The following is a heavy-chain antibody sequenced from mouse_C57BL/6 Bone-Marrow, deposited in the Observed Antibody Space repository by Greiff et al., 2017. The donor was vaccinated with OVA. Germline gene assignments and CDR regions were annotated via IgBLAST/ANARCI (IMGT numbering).Heavy chain of an antibody. CDR1: GYTFTSYW. CDR2: IDPSDSET. D-gene: IGHD2-5*01. V-gene: IGHV1-52*01. Sequence: QVQLQQPGAELVRPGSSVKLSCKASGYTFTSYWMHWVKQRPIQGLEWIGNIDPSDSETHYNQKFKGKATLTVDKSSSTAYMQLSSLTSEDSAVYYSAITGYSNFWYFDVWGTGTTVTVSS. CDR3: AITGYSNFWYFDV. J-gene: IGHJ1*03.